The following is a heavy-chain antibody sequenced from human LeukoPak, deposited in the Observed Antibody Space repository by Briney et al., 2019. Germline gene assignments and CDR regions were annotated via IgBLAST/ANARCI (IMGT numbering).Heavy chain of an antibody. CDR2: IYYSGST. CDR1: GGSISSYY. J-gene: IGHJ4*02. CDR3: ARLNDFWSGYFRYFDY. V-gene: IGHV4-59*01. D-gene: IGHD3-3*01. Sequence: SETLSLTCTVSGGSISSYYWSWIRQPPGKGLEWIGYIYYSGSTNYNPSLKSRVTISVDTSKNQFSLKLSSVTAADTAVYYCARLNDFWSGYFRYFDYWDQGTLVTVSS.